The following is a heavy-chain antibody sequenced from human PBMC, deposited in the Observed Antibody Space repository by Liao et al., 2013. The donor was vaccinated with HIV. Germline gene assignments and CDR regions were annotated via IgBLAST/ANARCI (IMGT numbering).Heavy chain of an antibody. CDR3: ARSVPAAHFEY. D-gene: IGHD2-2*01. CDR1: SGSISKSPYY. V-gene: IGHV4-39*07. Sequence: LQESGPGLVKTSEALSLKCTVSSGSISKSPYYWGWIRQTPGKGLEWIGSIYHSGTTHYNPSLKSRVTISVDTSKNQISLKVNSVTAADAAVYFCARSVPAAHFEYWGQGALVTVSS. J-gene: IGHJ4*02. CDR2: IYHSGTT.